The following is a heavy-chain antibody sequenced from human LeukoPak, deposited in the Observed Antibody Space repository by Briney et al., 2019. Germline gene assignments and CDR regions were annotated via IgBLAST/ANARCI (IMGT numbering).Heavy chain of an antibody. V-gene: IGHV3-74*01. Sequence: GGSLRLSCAASGFTFSDYWMHWVRQAPGKGLVWVSRVNSSGSSTYYADSVKGRFTISRDNAKNTLYLQMNGLRAEDTAVYYCARGKTSGWPEYFDYWGQGTLVTVS. CDR1: GFTFSDYW. CDR2: VNSSGSST. J-gene: IGHJ4*02. D-gene: IGHD6-19*01. CDR3: ARGKTSGWPEYFDY.